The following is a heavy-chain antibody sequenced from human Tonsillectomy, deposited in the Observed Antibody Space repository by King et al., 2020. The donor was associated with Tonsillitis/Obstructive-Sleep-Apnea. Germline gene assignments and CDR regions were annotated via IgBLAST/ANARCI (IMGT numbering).Heavy chain of an antibody. CDR1: GGSFSDYY. Sequence: VQLQQWGAGLLKPSETLSLTCAVYGGSFSDYYWSWIRQPPGRGLEWIGEINHGGSTNYNPSLKSRVTISLATSKTQVSLKLSSVTAADTAVYYCARDNFVVVPGATPSYFDYWGQGTLVTVTS. J-gene: IGHJ4*02. D-gene: IGHD2-2*01. V-gene: IGHV4-34*01. CDR2: INHGGST. CDR3: ARDNFVVVPGATPSYFDY.